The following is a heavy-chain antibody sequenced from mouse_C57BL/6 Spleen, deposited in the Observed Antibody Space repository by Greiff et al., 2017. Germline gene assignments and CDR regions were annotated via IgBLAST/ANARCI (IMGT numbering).Heavy chain of an antibody. CDR2: ISSGSSTI. V-gene: IGHV5-17*01. CDR3: ARPLGLYAMDY. J-gene: IGHJ4*01. CDR1: GFTFSDYG. Sequence: EVMLVESGGGLVKPGGSLKLSCAASGFTFSDYGMHWVRQAPEKGLEWVAYISSGSSTIYYADTVKGRFTISRDNAKNTLFLQMTSLRSEDSAMYYFARPLGLYAMDYWGQGTSVTVSS. D-gene: IGHD4-1*01.